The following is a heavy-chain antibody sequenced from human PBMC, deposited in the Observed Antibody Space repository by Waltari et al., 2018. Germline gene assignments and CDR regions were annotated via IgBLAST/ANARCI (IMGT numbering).Heavy chain of an antibody. V-gene: IGHV1-69*02. CDR1: GGTFSSYT. CDR3: ATPPGNSWGFDY. Sequence: QVQLVQSGAEVKKPGSSVKVSCKASGGTFSSYTIRWVRQAPGQGLEWMGRIIPILGIANYAQKFQGRVTITADKSTSTAYMELSSLRSEDTAVYYCATPPGNSWGFDYWGQGTLVTVSS. J-gene: IGHJ4*02. CDR2: IIPILGIA. D-gene: IGHD6-13*01.